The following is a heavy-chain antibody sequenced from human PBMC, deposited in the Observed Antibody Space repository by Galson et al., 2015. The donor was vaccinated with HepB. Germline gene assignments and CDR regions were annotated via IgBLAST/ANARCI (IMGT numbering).Heavy chain of an antibody. V-gene: IGHV3-23*01. Sequence: SLRLSCAASGFTFSSYAMSWVRQAPGKGLEWVSAISGSGGSTYYADSVKGRFTISRDNSKNTLYLQMNSLRAEDTAVYYCAKPRQQLVPNPAEYYYGMDVWGQGTTVTVSS. CDR3: AKPRQQLVPNPAEYYYGMDV. D-gene: IGHD6-13*01. CDR1: GFTFSSYA. J-gene: IGHJ6*02. CDR2: ISGSGGST.